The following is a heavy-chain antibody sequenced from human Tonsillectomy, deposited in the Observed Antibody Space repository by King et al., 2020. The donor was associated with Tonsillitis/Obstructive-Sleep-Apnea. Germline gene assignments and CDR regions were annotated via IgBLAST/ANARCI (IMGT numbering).Heavy chain of an antibody. CDR3: ERDRGGEDDGFDI. V-gene: IGHV3-48*03. CDR2: ITSSGATI. J-gene: IGHJ3*02. CDR1: GFIFSSYE. D-gene: IGHD3-10*01. Sequence: VQLVESGGGLVQPGGSLRLSCAASGFIFSSYEMNWVRQAPGKGLEWVSYITSSGATINYADSVKGPFTISRDNAKNSLYVQMNSLRAEDTAIYYCERDRGGEDDGFDIWGQGTMVTVSS.